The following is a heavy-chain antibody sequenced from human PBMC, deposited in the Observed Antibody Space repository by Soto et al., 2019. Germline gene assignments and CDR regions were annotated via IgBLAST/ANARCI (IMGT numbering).Heavy chain of an antibody. J-gene: IGHJ4*02. Sequence: EVQLLESGGGLVQPGGSLRLSCAASGFTFSNYAMSWVRQAPGKGLEWVSTISGSGGTTFYADSVKGRFTMSGDNSKNTLYLKMNSLRAEDTAVYYCAKLRSAVVVAATNYWGQGILVTVSS. CDR3: AKLRSAVVVAATNY. CDR2: ISGSGGTT. V-gene: IGHV3-23*01. D-gene: IGHD2-15*01. CDR1: GFTFSNYA.